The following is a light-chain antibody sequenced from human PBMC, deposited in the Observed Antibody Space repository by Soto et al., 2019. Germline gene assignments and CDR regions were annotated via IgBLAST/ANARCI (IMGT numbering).Light chain of an antibody. J-gene: IGKJ1*01. Sequence: DIQMTQSPSTLSASIGDRVTITCRASERVKSWLAWYKQKPGKAPKFLIYKASSLEIGVPSMFSGSGSGTEFTLTISSLQHDDFATYYCKQYNTLPWTFGQGTRV. CDR1: ERVKSW. CDR2: KAS. V-gene: IGKV1-5*03. CDR3: KQYNTLPWT.